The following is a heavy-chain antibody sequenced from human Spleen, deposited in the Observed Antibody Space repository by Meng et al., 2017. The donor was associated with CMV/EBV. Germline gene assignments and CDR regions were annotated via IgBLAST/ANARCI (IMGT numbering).Heavy chain of an antibody. D-gene: IGHD2-2*02. J-gene: IGHJ6*02. CDR1: GFTFSSYS. V-gene: IGHV3-21*01. CDR2: ITSSSSYI. Sequence: GGSLRLSCAASGFTFSSYSMNWVRQAPGKGLEWISSITSSSSYIYYADSVKGRFTISRDNSKNTLYLQMNSLRAEDTAVYYCARDRCSSTSCYTPYYYYGMDVWGQGTTVTVSS. CDR3: ARDRCSSTSCYTPYYYYGMDV.